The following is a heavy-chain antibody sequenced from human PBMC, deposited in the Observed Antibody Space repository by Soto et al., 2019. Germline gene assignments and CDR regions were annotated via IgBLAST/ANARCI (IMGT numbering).Heavy chain of an antibody. CDR2: IYYSGST. CDR1: GGSISSYY. V-gene: IGHV4-59*01. J-gene: IGHJ1*01. Sequence: PSETLSLTCTVSGGSISSYYWSWIRQPPGKGLEWIGYIYYSGSTNYNPSLKSRVTISVDTSKNQFSLKLSSVTAADTAVYYCASIGTVEYFQHWGQGTLVTVSS. D-gene: IGHD1-1*01. CDR3: ASIGTVEYFQH.